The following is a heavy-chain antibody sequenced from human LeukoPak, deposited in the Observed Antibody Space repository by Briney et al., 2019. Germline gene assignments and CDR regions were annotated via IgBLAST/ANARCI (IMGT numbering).Heavy chain of an antibody. J-gene: IGHJ3*02. D-gene: IGHD2-8*02. CDR3: ARVIRGYLVAFDI. Sequence: GGSLRLSCAVSGFTFSSYAMTWVRQAPGKGLEWVSGIRDTGGSTHYADSVKGRFTISRDNSENMLYPQMNNLRAEDTAVYYCARVIRGYLVAFDIWGQGTLVTVSS. CDR1: GFTFSSYA. V-gene: IGHV3-23*01. CDR2: IRDTGGST.